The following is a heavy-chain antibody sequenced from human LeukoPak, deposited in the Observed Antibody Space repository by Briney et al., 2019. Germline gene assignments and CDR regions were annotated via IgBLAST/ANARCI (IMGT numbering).Heavy chain of an antibody. V-gene: IGHV3-21*01. CDR2: ISSSSSYI. Sequence: GGSLRLSCAASGFTFSSYSMNWVRQAPGKGLEWVSSISSSSSYIYYADSVKGRFTISRDNSKNTLYLQMNSLRAEDTAVYYCAKDSHIVGAIDFDYWGQGTLVTVSS. J-gene: IGHJ4*02. CDR1: GFTFSSYS. D-gene: IGHD1-26*01. CDR3: AKDSHIVGAIDFDY.